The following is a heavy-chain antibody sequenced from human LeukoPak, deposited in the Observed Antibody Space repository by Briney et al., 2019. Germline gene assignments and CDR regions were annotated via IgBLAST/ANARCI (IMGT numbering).Heavy chain of an antibody. CDR3: ARVGIAAAAPESSWFDP. CDR1: GYTFTSYY. J-gene: IGHJ5*02. D-gene: IGHD6-13*01. Sequence: SVKVSCKASGYTFTSYYMHWVRQAPGQGLEWMGGIIPIFGTANYAQKFQGRVTITADESTSTAYMELSSLRSEDTAVYYCARVGIAAAAPESSWFDPWGQGTLVTVSS. V-gene: IGHV1-69*13. CDR2: IIPIFGTA.